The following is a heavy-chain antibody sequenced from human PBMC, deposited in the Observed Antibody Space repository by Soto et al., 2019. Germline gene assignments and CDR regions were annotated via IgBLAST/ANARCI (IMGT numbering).Heavy chain of an antibody. Sequence: PGGSLRLSCPASGFTFSSYGMHWVRQAPGKGLEWVAVIWYDGSNKYYADSVKGRFTISRDNSKNTLYLQMNSLRAEDTAVYYCARCLDCSSTSCHPDYYYYGMDVWGQGTTVTVSS. CDR3: ARCLDCSSTSCHPDYYYYGMDV. CDR1: GFTFSSYG. J-gene: IGHJ6*02. D-gene: IGHD2-2*01. CDR2: IWYDGSNK. V-gene: IGHV3-33*01.